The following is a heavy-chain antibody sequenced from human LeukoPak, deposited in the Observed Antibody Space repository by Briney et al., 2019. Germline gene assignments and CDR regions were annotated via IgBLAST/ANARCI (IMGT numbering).Heavy chain of an antibody. CDR1: GFTFSSYW. CDR3: ARSPSGSSDSY. J-gene: IGHJ4*02. V-gene: IGHV3-74*01. Sequence: GGSLRLSCAASGFTFSSYWMHWVRQAPGKGLVWVSRISGDGSSTNYADSVKGRFTISRDNAKNTLYLQMNSLRAEDTAVYYCARSPSGSSDSYWGQGTLVTVSS. CDR2: ISGDGSST. D-gene: IGHD1-26*01.